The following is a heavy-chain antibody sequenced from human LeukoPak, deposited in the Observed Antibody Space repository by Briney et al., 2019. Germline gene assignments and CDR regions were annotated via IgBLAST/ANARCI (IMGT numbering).Heavy chain of an antibody. V-gene: IGHV4-59*01. CDR3: VRPDSSGYNYVD. D-gene: IGHD3-22*01. CDR2: IYYSGST. J-gene: IGHJ4*02. CDR1: GASISSYY. Sequence: SETLSLTCTVSGASISSYYWSWIRQPPGKGLEWIGYIYYSGSTNYNPPLKSRLTISVDTSKTQFSLKLSSVTAADTAVYYCVRPDSSGYNYVDWGQGTLVTVSS.